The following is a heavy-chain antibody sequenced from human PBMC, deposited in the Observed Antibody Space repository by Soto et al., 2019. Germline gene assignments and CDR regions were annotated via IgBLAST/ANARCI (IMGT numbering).Heavy chain of an antibody. Sequence: PSQTLSLTCAVSGDSVSGNSAAWNWIRQSPSSGLEWLGRTYYRSKWFNEYAESVKSRITINVDTSKNQFSLRLNSVTPEDTAMYYCARLGSGSDYWGQGTLVTVSS. CDR2: TYYRSKWFN. CDR3: ARLGSGSDY. CDR1: GDSVSGNSAA. J-gene: IGHJ4*02. D-gene: IGHD3-10*01. V-gene: IGHV6-1*01.